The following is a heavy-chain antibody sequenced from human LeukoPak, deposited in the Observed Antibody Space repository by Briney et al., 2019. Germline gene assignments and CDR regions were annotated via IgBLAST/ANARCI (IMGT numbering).Heavy chain of an antibody. CDR2: IYYSGST. Sequence: SETLSLTCTVSGGSISSYYWSWIRQPPGKGLEWIGYIYYSGSTNYNPSLKSRVTISVDTSKNQFSLKLSSVTAADTAVYYCVRMVYARDGIDVWGQGTTVTVSS. CDR3: VRMVYARDGIDV. V-gene: IGHV4-59*01. CDR1: GGSISSYY. J-gene: IGHJ6*02. D-gene: IGHD2-8*01.